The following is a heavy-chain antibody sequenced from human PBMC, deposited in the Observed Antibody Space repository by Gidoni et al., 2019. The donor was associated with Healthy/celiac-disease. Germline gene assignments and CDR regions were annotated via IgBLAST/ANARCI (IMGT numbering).Heavy chain of an antibody. D-gene: IGHD1-1*01. CDR2: IYPGDSDT. V-gene: IGHV5-51*03. Sequence: EVQLVQSGAEVKKPGESRKISCKGARYSFTSYWIGWVRQMPGKGLEWLGIIYPGDSDTRYSPSFQGQVTISADKSISTAYLQWSSLKASDTAMYYCARRPNWPVEALPDYWGQGTLVTVSS. J-gene: IGHJ4*02. CDR1: RYSFTSYW. CDR3: ARRPNWPVEALPDY.